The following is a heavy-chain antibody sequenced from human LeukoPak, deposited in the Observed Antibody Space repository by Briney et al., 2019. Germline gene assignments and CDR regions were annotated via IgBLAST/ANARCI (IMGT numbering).Heavy chain of an antibody. J-gene: IGHJ4*02. CDR3: ARLSQVGATDY. V-gene: IGHV4-34*01. D-gene: IGHD1-26*01. Sequence: SETLSLTCAVYGGSFSGYYWSWIRQPPGKGLEWIGEINHSGSTNYNPSLKSRVTISVDTSKNQFSLKLSSVAAADTAVYYCARLSQVGATDYWGQGTLVTVSS. CDR1: GGSFSGYY. CDR2: INHSGST.